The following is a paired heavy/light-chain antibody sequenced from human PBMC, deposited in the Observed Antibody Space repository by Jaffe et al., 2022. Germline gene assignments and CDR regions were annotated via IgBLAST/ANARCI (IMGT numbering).Heavy chain of an antibody. V-gene: IGHV1-46*01. CDR3: AGEPYNRAYYFDY. D-gene: IGHD1-20*01. J-gene: IGHJ4*02. CDR2: IYPSSGST. Sequence: QVQLVQSGAEVKKPGASVKVSCKASGYTFTSYNIHWVRQAPGQGLEWMGIIYPSSGSTIYTQKFQGRVTMTRDTSTSTVYMELSSLSSEDTAVYFCAGEPYNRAYYFDYWGQGTLVTVSS. CDR1: GYTFTSYN.
Light chain of an antibody. V-gene: IGLV2-23*02. CDR2: EVT. Sequence: QSALTQPASVSGSPGQSITISCTGTNGDVGGYNLVSWYQQHPGKVPKLLIYEVTKRPSGVSFRFSGSKSGNTASLTISDIQAEDEADYYCCSYTNIAGFGSYVFGTGAKVTVL. J-gene: IGLJ1*01. CDR3: CSYTNIAGFGSYV. CDR1: NGDVGGYNL.